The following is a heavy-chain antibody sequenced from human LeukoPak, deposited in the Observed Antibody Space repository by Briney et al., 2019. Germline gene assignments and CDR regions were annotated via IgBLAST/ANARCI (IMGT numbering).Heavy chain of an antibody. CDR2: INHSGST. J-gene: IGHJ4*02. CDR3: ARSGRWLQFFDH. Sequence: PSETLSLTCAVYGGSFSGYYWSWIRQPPGKGLEWIGEINHSGSTNYNPSLKSRVTISVDTSKNQFSLKLSSVTAADTAVYYCARSGRWLQFFDHWGQGTLVTVSS. V-gene: IGHV4-34*01. CDR1: GGSFSGYY. D-gene: IGHD5-24*01.